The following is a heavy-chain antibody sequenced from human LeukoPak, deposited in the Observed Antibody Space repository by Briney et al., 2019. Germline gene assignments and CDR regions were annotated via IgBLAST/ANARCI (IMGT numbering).Heavy chain of an antibody. CDR2: IYYSGST. Sequence: PSQTLSLTCTVSGGSISSGDYYWRWIRQPPGKGLEWIGYIYYSGSTYYNPSLQSRVTISLDTFKNQCSLKPSSVTAAGTAVDYCARAEKKYGSGSYFAFDIWGQGTMVTVSS. CDR1: GGSISSGDYY. D-gene: IGHD3-10*01. CDR3: ARAEKKYGSGSYFAFDI. J-gene: IGHJ3*02. V-gene: IGHV4-30-4*08.